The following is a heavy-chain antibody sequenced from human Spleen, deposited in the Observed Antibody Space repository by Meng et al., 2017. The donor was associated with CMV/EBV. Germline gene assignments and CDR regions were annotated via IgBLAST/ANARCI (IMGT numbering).Heavy chain of an antibody. J-gene: IGHJ4*02. CDR2: IRYYGSNK. CDR3: AKDLEIVVVPAAMDFDY. CDR1: GFTVSSYG. D-gene: IGHD2-2*03. V-gene: IGHV3-30*02. Sequence: GESLKISCAASGFTVSSYGMHWVRQAPGKGLEWVAFIRYYGSNKYYADSVKGRFTISRDNSKNTLSLQMNCLRTEDTAVYYCAKDLEIVVVPAAMDFDYWGQGTLVTVSS.